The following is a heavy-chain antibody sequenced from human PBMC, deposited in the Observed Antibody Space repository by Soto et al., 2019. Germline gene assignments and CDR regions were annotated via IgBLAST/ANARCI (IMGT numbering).Heavy chain of an antibody. CDR1: GFTFSSHA. Sequence: GGSLRLSCAASGFTFSSHAMNWVRQAPGKGLEWLSYITSTSSTKHYAASVEGRFTISRDNAKNSLYLQMNSLRDEDTAVYYCARGNRGTFDYWGQGALVTVSS. D-gene: IGHD7-27*01. CDR3: ARGNRGTFDY. V-gene: IGHV3-48*02. J-gene: IGHJ4*02. CDR2: ITSTSSTK.